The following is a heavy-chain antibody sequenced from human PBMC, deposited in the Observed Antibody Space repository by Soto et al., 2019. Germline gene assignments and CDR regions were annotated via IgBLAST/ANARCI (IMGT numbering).Heavy chain of an antibody. Sequence: PSETLSLTCTVSGGSISSYYWSWIRQPPGKGLEWIGYIYYSGSTNYNPSLKSRVTISLDMSKNQFSLKLNSVTAAGTAVYYCARLPSGSYSAWDSWGQGTLVTVSS. D-gene: IGHD1-26*01. V-gene: IGHV4-59*08. CDR2: IYYSGST. CDR1: GGSISSYY. CDR3: ARLPSGSYSAWDS. J-gene: IGHJ5*01.